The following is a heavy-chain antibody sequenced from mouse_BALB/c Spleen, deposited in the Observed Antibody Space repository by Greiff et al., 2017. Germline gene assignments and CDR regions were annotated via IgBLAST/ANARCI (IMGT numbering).Heavy chain of an antibody. D-gene: IGHD1-1*01. CDR1: GFTFSNYW. V-gene: IGHV6-6*02. Sequence: DVMLVESGGGLVQPGGSMKLSCVASGFTFSNYWMNWVRQSPEKGLEWVAEIRMKSNNYATHYAESVKGRFTISRDDSKSSVYLQMNNLRAEDTGIYYCTREGLTWYGGWYFDVWGAGTTVTVSS. J-gene: IGHJ1*01. CDR3: TREGLTWYGGWYFDV. CDR2: IRMKSNNYAT.